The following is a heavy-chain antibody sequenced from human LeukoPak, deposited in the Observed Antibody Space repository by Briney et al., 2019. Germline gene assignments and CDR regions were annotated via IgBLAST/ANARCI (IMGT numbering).Heavy chain of an antibody. CDR1: GFTFSTYA. Sequence: GGSLRLSCAASGFTFSTYAMGWVRQAPGKGLEWVSTVTGSGGSTYYADSVNGRFTVSRDNSKNTVFLQMNSLRAEDTAIYHCAQGSSADGYTDWGQGTLVTVSS. D-gene: IGHD5-24*01. J-gene: IGHJ4*02. CDR3: AQGSSADGYTD. V-gene: IGHV3-23*01. CDR2: VTGSGGST.